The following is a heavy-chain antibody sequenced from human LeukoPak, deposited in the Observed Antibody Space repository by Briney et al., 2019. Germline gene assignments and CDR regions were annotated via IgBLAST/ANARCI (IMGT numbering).Heavy chain of an antibody. CDR2: IISFLGIA. V-gene: IGHV1-69*04. CDR3: ARVAVPAAMNWFDP. Sequence: AVKVSCKASGGTFSSYANSWVRQAPGQGLELMGRIISFLGIANYAQKFQGRVTITADKSTSTAYMALSSLRSEDTAVYYCARVAVPAAMNWFDPWGQGTLVTVSS. CDR1: GGTFSSYA. D-gene: IGHD2-2*01. J-gene: IGHJ5*02.